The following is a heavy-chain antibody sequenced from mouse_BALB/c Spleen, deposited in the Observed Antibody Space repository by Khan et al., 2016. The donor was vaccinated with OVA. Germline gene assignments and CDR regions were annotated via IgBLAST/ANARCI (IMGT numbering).Heavy chain of an antibody. Sequence: VQLKESGPGLVKPSQSLSLTCTVTGFSITSDYAWNWIRQFPGNKLEWLGYISYSGNTKYNPSLKSRISLTRDTSKNQFFLQLNSVTTEDTATYYCARVYGGDFDYWGQGTTLTVSS. CDR2: ISYSGNT. CDR3: ARVYGGDFDY. D-gene: IGHD2-10*02. CDR1: GFSITSDYA. V-gene: IGHV3-2*02. J-gene: IGHJ2*01.